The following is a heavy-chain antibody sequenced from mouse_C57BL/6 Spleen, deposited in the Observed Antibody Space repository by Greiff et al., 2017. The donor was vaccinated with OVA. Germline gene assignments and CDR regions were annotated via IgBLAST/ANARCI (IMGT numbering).Heavy chain of an antibody. J-gene: IGHJ3*01. CDR2: ISSGSSTI. D-gene: IGHD2-3*01. CDR3: ARQGGLLPWFAY. CDR1: GFTFSDYG. V-gene: IGHV5-17*01. Sequence: DVMLVESGGGLVKPGGSLKLSCAASGFTFSDYGMHWVRQAPEKGLEWVAYISSGSSTIYYADTVKGRFTISRDNAKNTLFLQMTSLRSEDTAMYYCARQGGLLPWFAYWGQGTLVTVSA.